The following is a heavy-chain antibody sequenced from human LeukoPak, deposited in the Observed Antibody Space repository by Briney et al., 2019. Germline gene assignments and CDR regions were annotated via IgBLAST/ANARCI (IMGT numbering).Heavy chain of an antibody. Sequence: PGGSLRLSCAASGFTFSNYWMNWVRQAPGKGLEWVASIKQDGSDKYYVDSVKGRFTISRDNAKNSLYLQMNSLRAEDTAVYYCAREKGNYDGYYNYYMDVWGKGTTVTVSS. CDR3: AREKGNYDGYYNYYMDV. CDR2: IKQDGSDK. V-gene: IGHV3-7*01. CDR1: GFTFSNYW. D-gene: IGHD4-11*01. J-gene: IGHJ6*03.